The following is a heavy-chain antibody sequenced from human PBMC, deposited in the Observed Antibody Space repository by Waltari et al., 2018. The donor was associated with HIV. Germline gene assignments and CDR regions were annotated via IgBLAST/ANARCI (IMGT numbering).Heavy chain of an antibody. CDR2: ISAYNGHT. D-gene: IGHD3-3*01. CDR1: GYTFTSYG. CDR3: ARALWSGYYTPYYFDY. J-gene: IGHJ4*02. Sequence: QVQLVQSGAEVKKPGASVKVSCKASGYTFTSYGISWVRQAPGQGLEWMGWISAYNGHTHYAQKLQGRVTMTTDTSTSTAYMDLRSLRSDDTAFYYCARALWSGYYTPYYFDYWGQGTLVTVSS. V-gene: IGHV1-18*01.